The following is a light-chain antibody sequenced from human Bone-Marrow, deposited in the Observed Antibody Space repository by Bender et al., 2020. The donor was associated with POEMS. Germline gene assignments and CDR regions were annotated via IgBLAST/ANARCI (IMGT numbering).Light chain of an antibody. V-gene: IGLV3-1*01. Sequence: SSELTQPPSVSVSPGQTATIPCSGDKLGERFVCWYQHQPGQSPLLVIYQDSKRPSGIPERFTGSNSGNTATLTISGTQAMDEADYYCQAWDGTTPVFGGGTKLTVL. J-gene: IGLJ2*01. CDR2: QDS. CDR3: QAWDGTTPV. CDR1: KLGERF.